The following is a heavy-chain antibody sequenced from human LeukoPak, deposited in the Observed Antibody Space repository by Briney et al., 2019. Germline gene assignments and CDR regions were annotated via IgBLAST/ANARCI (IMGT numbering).Heavy chain of an antibody. CDR2: ISSSGSTI. CDR3: GRDWSITS. Sequence: TGGSLRLSCAASGFTFSSYAMSWVRQAPGKGLEWVSYISSSGSTIYYADSVKGRFTISRDNAKKSLYLQINSLRAEDTAVYYCGRDWSITSWGQGTMVTVSS. CDR1: GFTFSSYA. V-gene: IGHV3-48*04. D-gene: IGHD3-10*01. J-gene: IGHJ3*01.